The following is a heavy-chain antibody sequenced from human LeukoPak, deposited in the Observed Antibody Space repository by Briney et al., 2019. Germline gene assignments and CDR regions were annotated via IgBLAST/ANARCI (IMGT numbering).Heavy chain of an antibody. CDR3: ARPTSSGSINS. J-gene: IGHJ4*02. D-gene: IGHD6-19*01. CDR1: GFTFSSYA. Sequence: GGSLRLSCAASGFTFSSYAMGWVRQGPGKGLDWVSTITGSGTNTYYADSVKGRFTISRDNSKNTLYLQMNSLRAEDTAVYYCARPTSSGSINSWGQGTLVTVSS. V-gene: IGHV3-23*01. CDR2: ITGSGTNT.